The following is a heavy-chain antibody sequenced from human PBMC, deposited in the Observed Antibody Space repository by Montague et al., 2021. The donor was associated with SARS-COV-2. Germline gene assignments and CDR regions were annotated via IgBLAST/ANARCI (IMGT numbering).Heavy chain of an antibody. Sequence: VKPTQTLTLTCTFSGFPLSTSGMCVGWIRQPPGKALEWLARIDWDDDKYYSTSLKTRLTISKDTSKNQVVLTMTNMDPVDTATYYCARRTYDILTGYDYGMDVWGQGTTVTVSS. CDR2: IDWDDDK. CDR1: GFPLSTSGMC. CDR3: ARRTYDILTGYDYGMDV. D-gene: IGHD3-9*01. V-gene: IGHV2-70*11. J-gene: IGHJ6*02.